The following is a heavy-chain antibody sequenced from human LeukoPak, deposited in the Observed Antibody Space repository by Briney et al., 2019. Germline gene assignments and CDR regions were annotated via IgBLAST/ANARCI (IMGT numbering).Heavy chain of an antibody. D-gene: IGHD3-10*01. Sequence: ASVKVSCKASGQSLTCYFIHWVRQAPGQCLEWVGQIDPNTGDTIYAQNFQGRVTVTSATSISTAYMELSRLTSDDTAVYFCARLGLHGSGTYYFFDYWGQGTLVTVSS. CDR3: ARLGLHGSGTYYFFDY. CDR2: IDPNTGDT. V-gene: IGHV1-2*06. CDR1: GQSLTCYF. J-gene: IGHJ4*02.